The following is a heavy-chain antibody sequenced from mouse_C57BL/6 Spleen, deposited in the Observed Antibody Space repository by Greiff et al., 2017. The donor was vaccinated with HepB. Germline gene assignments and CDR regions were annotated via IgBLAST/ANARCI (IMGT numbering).Heavy chain of an antibody. J-gene: IGHJ2*01. CDR1: GYSITSGYY. Sequence: EVKLQESGPGLVKPSQSLSLTCSVTGYSITSGYYWNWIRQFPGNKLEWMGYISYDGSNNYNPSLKNRISITRDTSKNQFFLKLNSVTTEDTATYYCARDYDYHYFDYWGQGTTLTVSS. CDR2: ISYDGSN. CDR3: ARDYDYHYFDY. D-gene: IGHD2-4*01. V-gene: IGHV3-6*01.